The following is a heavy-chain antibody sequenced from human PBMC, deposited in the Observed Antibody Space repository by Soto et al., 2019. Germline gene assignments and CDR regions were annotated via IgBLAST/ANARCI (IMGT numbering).Heavy chain of an antibody. CDR2: ISGSGGST. CDR3: PKNLVGATMSVRLFDP. Sequence: VQLLESGGGLVQPGGSLRLSCAASGFTFSSYAMSWVRQAPGKGLEWVSAISGSGGSTYYADSVKGRFTISRDNSKHALYLQMNSLRVKDRAVYYCPKNLVGATMSVRLFDPWGHGTLVTVSS. CDR1: GFTFSSYA. J-gene: IGHJ5*02. D-gene: IGHD1-26*01. V-gene: IGHV3-23*01.